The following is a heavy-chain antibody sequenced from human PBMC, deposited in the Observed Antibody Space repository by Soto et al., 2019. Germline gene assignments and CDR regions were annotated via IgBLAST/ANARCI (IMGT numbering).Heavy chain of an antibody. D-gene: IGHD1-1*01. CDR2: IHYSGST. J-gene: IGHJ4*02. CDR1: GGSISSGGYY. Sequence: TLSLTCTVSGGSISSGGYYWSLIRQHPGKGLEWIWYIHYSGSTYYNPSLKSRVTISVDTSKNQFSLQLSSVTAADTAVYYCAGLGTFDYWGQGTLVTVSS. V-gene: IGHV4-31*03. CDR3: AGLGTFDY.